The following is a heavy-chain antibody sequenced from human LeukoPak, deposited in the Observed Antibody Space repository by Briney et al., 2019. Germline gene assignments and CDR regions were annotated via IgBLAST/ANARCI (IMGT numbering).Heavy chain of an antibody. Sequence: GGSLRLSCAASGFTFSSYAMSWVRQAPGKGLEWVSAISGSGGGTYYADSVKGRFTISRDNSKNTLYLQMNSLRAEDTAVYYCAKNSELGMRSLFDYWGQGTLVTVSS. V-gene: IGHV3-23*01. CDR1: GFTFSSYA. CDR2: ISGSGGGT. CDR3: AKNSELGMRSLFDY. D-gene: IGHD7-27*01. J-gene: IGHJ4*02.